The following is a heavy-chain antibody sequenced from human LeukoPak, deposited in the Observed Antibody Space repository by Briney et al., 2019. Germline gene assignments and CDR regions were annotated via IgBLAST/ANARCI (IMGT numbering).Heavy chain of an antibody. D-gene: IGHD6-13*01. CDR3: ARDPSSEYSSSFDY. V-gene: IGHV3-23*01. Sequence: GGSLRLSCAASGFTFSSYAMSWVRQAPGKGLEWVSAISGSGGSTYYADSVKGRFTISRDNSKNTLYLQMNSLRAEDTAVYYCARDPSSEYSSSFDYWGQGTLVTVSS. J-gene: IGHJ4*02. CDR2: ISGSGGST. CDR1: GFTFSSYA.